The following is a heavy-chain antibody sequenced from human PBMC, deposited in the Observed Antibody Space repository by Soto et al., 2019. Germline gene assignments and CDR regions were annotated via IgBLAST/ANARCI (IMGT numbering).Heavy chain of an antibody. D-gene: IGHD6-6*01. CDR2: LNPHSGKT. J-gene: IGHJ4*02. V-gene: IGHV1-8*01. CDR1: GYTFTIHD. CDR3: ARVSSIAARRSFDS. Sequence: QVPLVQSGAEVKKPGASVKVSCKASGYTFTIHDIHWVRQAPGQGLEWMAWLNPHSGKTAYAQKFQGRLTMTGNASTSTAYMELSSLRSEDTAMYYCARVSSIAARRSFDSWGQGTLVTVSS.